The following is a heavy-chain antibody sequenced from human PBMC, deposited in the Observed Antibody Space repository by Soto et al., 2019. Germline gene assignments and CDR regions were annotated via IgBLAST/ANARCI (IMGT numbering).Heavy chain of an antibody. CDR3: GRSDQPPVTAGGGVDY. D-gene: IGHD4-4*01. Sequence: QVQLVESGGGVVQPGRSLRLSCAASGFTFSSYAMHWVRQAPGKGLEWVAVISYDGSNKYYADSVKGRFTISRDNSKKRRELQMNRPRAEDTAVYYCGRSDQPPVTAGGGVDYWGQGTLVTVSS. CDR2: ISYDGSNK. CDR1: GFTFSSYA. J-gene: IGHJ4*02. V-gene: IGHV3-30-3*01.